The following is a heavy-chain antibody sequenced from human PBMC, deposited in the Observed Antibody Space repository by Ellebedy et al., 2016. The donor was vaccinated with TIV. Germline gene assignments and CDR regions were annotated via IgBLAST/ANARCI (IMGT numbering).Heavy chain of an antibody. J-gene: IGHJ3*02. CDR1: GHSFASYW. CDR2: IYPDDSDT. CDR3: ARLGVEMNTIFGAFDI. V-gene: IGHV5-51*01. Sequence: GESLKISXKNSGHSFASYWIGWGRQMPGKGLEWMGIIYPDDSDTRYSPSFQGQVTISADKSLRTAYLQWNSLKASDTAMYYCARLGVEMNTIFGAFDIWGQGTMVTVSS. D-gene: IGHD5-24*01.